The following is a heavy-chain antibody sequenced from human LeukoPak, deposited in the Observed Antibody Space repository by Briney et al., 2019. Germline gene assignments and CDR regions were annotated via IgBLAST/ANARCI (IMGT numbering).Heavy chain of an antibody. CDR2: IYPGDSDT. J-gene: IGHJ4*02. CDR1: GYSFTSYW. Sequence: GESLQISCQGSGYSFTSYWIGWVRQMPGKGLEWMGIIYPGDSDTRYSPSFQGQVTISADKSISTAYLQWSSLKASDTAMYYCARTREAALLDYWGQGTLVTVSS. CDR3: ARTREAALLDY. V-gene: IGHV5-51*01. D-gene: IGHD1-26*01.